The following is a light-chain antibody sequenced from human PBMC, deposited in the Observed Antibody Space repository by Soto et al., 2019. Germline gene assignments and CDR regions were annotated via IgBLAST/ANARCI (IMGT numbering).Light chain of an antibody. CDR3: SSYTLSGTVV. CDR1: SSDVGLYNY. Sequence: QSALTQPASVSESPGQSITISCTGTSSDVGLYNYVSWYQQHPGKAPKLMIYEVSNRPSGVSNRFSGSKSGNAASLTISGLQAEDAADYYCSSYTLSGTVVFGGGTKLTVI. V-gene: IGLV2-14*01. CDR2: EVS. J-gene: IGLJ3*02.